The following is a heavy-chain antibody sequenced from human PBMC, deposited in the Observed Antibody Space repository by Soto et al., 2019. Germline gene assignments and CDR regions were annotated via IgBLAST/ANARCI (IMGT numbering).Heavy chain of an antibody. CDR3: ARTPGFPRRFSDGMDV. D-gene: IGHD2-2*01. J-gene: IGHJ6*02. Sequence: GGSVRLSCAASGFTFSSYEMNWVRQAPGKGLEWVSYISSSGSTIYYADSVKGRFTISRDNAKNSLYLQMNSLRAEDTAVYYCARTPGFPRRFSDGMDVWGQGTTVTVSS. CDR2: ISSSGSTI. CDR1: GFTFSSYE. V-gene: IGHV3-48*03.